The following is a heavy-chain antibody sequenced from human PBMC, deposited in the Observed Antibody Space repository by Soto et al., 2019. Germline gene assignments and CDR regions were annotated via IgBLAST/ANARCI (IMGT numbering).Heavy chain of an antibody. CDR2: IYVTGST. J-gene: IGHJ5*02. CDR3: VRDGSKTLREWFDP. V-gene: IGHV4-4*07. Sequence: QVQLQESGPGLVKPSETLSLTCSVSGGTISKSFWSWVRKPVGRGLEWMGRIYVTGSTDYNPSLRGRISMSVDIVKKTFSLRLTSVTDADTGVYYCVRDGSKTLREWFDPWGQGLKVTVAS. CDR1: GGTISKSF.